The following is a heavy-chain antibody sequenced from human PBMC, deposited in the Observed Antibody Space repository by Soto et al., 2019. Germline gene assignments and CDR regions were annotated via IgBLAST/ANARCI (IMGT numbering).Heavy chain of an antibody. V-gene: IGHV3-53*04. J-gene: IGHJ5*02. Sequence: GGSLRLSCAASGFTVSSNYMSWVRQAPGKGLEWVSVIYSGGSTYYADSVKGRFTISRNNSKNTLYLQMNSLRAEDTAVYYCARAHAGYCSSTSCPKSRIGFDPWGQGTLVTVSS. CDR3: ARAHAGYCSSTSCPKSRIGFDP. CDR1: GFTVSSNY. CDR2: IYSGGST. D-gene: IGHD2-2*01.